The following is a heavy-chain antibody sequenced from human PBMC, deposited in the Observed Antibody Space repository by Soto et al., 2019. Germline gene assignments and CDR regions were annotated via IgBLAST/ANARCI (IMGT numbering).Heavy chain of an antibody. V-gene: IGHV3-66*01. D-gene: IGHD3-10*01. CDR1: GFTVSSNY. Sequence: GGSLRLSCAASGFTVSSNYMSWVRQAPGKGLEWVSVIYSGGSTYYADSVKGRFTISRDNSKNTLYLQMNSLRAEDTAVYYCARDLYYYGSGSSPTESYYYYGMDVWGQGTTVTVSS. J-gene: IGHJ6*02. CDR2: IYSGGST. CDR3: ARDLYYYGSGSSPTESYYYYGMDV.